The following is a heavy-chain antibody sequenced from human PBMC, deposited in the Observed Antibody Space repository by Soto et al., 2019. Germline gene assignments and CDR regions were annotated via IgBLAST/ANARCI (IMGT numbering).Heavy chain of an antibody. V-gene: IGHV1-3*01. J-gene: IGHJ4*02. CDR2: INAGNGNT. CDR3: ARQLDYGDYRYDH. Sequence: ASVKVSCKASGYTFTSYAMHWVRQAPGQRLEWMGWINAGNGNTKYSQKFQGRVTITRDTSASTAYMELSSLRSEDTAVYYCARQLDYGDYRYDHWGQGTLVTVSS. CDR1: GYTFTSYA. D-gene: IGHD4-17*01.